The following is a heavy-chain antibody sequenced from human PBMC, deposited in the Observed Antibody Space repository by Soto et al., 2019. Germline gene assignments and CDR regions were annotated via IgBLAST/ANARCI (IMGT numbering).Heavy chain of an antibody. Sequence: SETLSLTCAVSGGSISSSNWWSWVRQPPGKGLEWIGEIYHSGSTNYNPSLKSRVTISVDTSKNQYSLELTSVTAADTAMYYCPRARQYYDCELDPWGQGTLVT. CDR3: PRARQYYDCELDP. D-gene: IGHD3-16*01. CDR2: IYHSGST. V-gene: IGHV4-4*02. J-gene: IGHJ5*02. CDR1: GGSISSSNW.